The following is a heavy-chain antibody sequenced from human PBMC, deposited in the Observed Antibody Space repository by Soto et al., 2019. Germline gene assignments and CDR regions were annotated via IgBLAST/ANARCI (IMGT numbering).Heavy chain of an antibody. V-gene: IGHV4-59*01. CDR2: IYYSGST. Sequence: SETLSLTCTVSNGSISSYYWSWIRQPPGKGLEWIGYIYYSGSTNYNPSLKSRVTISVDTSKNQFSLKLSSVTAADTAVYYCARVTDTAMVIVDYWGQGTLVTVSS. CDR3: ARVTDTAMVIVDY. D-gene: IGHD5-18*01. CDR1: NGSISSYY. J-gene: IGHJ4*02.